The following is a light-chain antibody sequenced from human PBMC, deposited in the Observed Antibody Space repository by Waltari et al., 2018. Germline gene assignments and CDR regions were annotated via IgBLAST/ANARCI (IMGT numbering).Light chain of an antibody. CDR2: WAS. CDR1: QSVLYSSNNKNY. CDR3: QQYYSTPLT. Sequence: DIMMTQSPDSLAVSLGERATINCKSSQSVLYSSNNKNYLAWYQQKPGQPPKLLIYWASTRESGVPDRFSGSGSVTDFTLTISILQAEDVAVYYCQQYYSTPLTFGQGTKVEIK. J-gene: IGKJ1*01. V-gene: IGKV4-1*01.